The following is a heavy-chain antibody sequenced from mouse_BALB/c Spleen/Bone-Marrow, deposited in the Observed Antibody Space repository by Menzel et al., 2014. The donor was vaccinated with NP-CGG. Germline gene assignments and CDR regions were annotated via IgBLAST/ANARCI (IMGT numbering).Heavy chain of an antibody. J-gene: IGHJ3*01. Sequence: EVQLVESGGGLVQPGGSLKISCAASGFTFSSYGMSWVRQTPDKRPDLVATINSNGGSTYYPDSVKGRFTISRDNAKNTLYLQMSSLKSEDTAMYYCGRDNYYDYDGFAYWGQGTLVTVS. CDR3: GRDNYYDYDGFAY. D-gene: IGHD2-4*01. V-gene: IGHV5-6-3*01. CDR1: GFTFSSYG. CDR2: INSNGGST.